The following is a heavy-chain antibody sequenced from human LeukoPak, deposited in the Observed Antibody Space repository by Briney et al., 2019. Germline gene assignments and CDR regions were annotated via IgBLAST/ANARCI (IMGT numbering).Heavy chain of an antibody. Sequence: ASVNDSSKASGYTFTGYGISWVRQAPGQRLEWMGWISAYNGNTNYAQKPQGRVTMTTDTSTSTAYMELRSLRSDDTAVYYCSLGYCSSTSCYVFDYWGQGTLVTVSS. D-gene: IGHD2-2*01. CDR2: ISAYNGNT. CDR1: GYTFTGYG. CDR3: SLGYCSSTSCYVFDY. V-gene: IGHV1-18*01. J-gene: IGHJ4*02.